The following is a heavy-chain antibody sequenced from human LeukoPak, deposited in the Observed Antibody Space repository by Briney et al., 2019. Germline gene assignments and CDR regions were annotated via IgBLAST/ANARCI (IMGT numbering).Heavy chain of an antibody. CDR1: GVSISSYY. V-gene: IGHV4-59*01. D-gene: IGHD3-3*01. CDR3: ARVSRITIFGVVIHWNAFDI. CDR2: IYYSGST. Sequence: SETLSLTCTVSGVSISSYYWSWLRQPPGKGLEWIGYIYYSGSTNYNPSLKSRVTISVDTSKNQFSLKLSSVTAADTAVYYCARVSRITIFGVVIHWNAFDIWGQGTMVTVSS. J-gene: IGHJ3*02.